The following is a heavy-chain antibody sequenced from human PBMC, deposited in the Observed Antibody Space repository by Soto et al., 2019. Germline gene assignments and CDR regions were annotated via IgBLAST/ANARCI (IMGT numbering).Heavy chain of an antibody. J-gene: IGHJ4*02. D-gene: IGHD4-17*01. CDR3: ARITVTTLFDY. V-gene: IGHV2-26*01. CDR1: GFSLSNARMG. CDR2: ILSNDEK. Sequence: QVTLKESGPVLVKPTETLTLTCTVSGFSLSNARMGVSWIRQPPGKALEWLAHILSNDEKPYSTSLKSRLTISKDTSKSQVVLTMTNMDPVDTATYYCARITVTTLFDYWGQGTLVTVSS.